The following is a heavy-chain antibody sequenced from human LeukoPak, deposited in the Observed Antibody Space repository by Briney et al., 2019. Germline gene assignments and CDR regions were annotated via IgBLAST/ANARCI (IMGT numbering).Heavy chain of an antibody. Sequence: SETLSLTCTVSGGSISSYYWSWIRQPPGKGLEWIGYIYYSVSTNYNPSLKSRVTISVDTSKNQFSLKLSSVTTADTAVYYCASRKGYYGSGSYYNVWGQGTLVTVSS. CDR2: IYYSVST. J-gene: IGHJ4*02. D-gene: IGHD3-10*01. CDR1: GGSISSYY. V-gene: IGHV4-59*12. CDR3: ASRKGYYGSGSYYNV.